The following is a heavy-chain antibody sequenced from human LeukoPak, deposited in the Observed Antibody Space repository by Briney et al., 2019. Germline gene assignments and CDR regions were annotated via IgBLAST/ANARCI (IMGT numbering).Heavy chain of an antibody. CDR1: GGSVTSGRNY. J-gene: IGHJ4*02. V-gene: IGHV4-61*01. CDR3: AKEHMAVTGYFDG. Sequence: SETLSLTCTVSGGSVTSGRNYWSWIRQPPGRGLEWIGYIYSSGSTEYNPGLKSRVTISMDPFKNQFSLKLRSVTAADTAVYFCAKEHMAVTGYFDGWGKGTLVSVSS. D-gene: IGHD6-19*01. CDR2: IYSSGST.